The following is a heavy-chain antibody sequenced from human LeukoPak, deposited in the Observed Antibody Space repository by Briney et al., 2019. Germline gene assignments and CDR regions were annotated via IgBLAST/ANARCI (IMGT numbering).Heavy chain of an antibody. CDR1: GFTSSGNH. CDR2: IYSDGDT. V-gene: IGHV3-66*02. CDR3: ARDPRDGYGHFDY. J-gene: IGHJ4*02. Sequence: QSGGSLRLSCVVPGFTSSGNHMNWVRQAPGRGLEWVSVIYSDGDTYYADSVKGRFTTSRDSSRNTLSLQMNSLKPEDTAVYYCARDPRDGYGHFDYWGQGTLVTVSS. D-gene: IGHD5-24*01.